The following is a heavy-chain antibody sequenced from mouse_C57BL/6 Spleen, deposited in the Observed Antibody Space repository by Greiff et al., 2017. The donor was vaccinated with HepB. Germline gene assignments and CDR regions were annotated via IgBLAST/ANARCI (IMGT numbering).Heavy chain of an antibody. CDR3: ALYYYGNYWYFDV. CDR2: INPSTGGT. Sequence: VQLKQSGPELVKPGASVKISCKASGYSFTGYYMNWVKQSPEKSLEWIGEINPSTGGTTYNQKFKAKATLTVDKSSSTAYMQLKSLTSEDSAVYYCALYYYGNYWYFDVWGTGTTVTVSS. V-gene: IGHV1-42*01. J-gene: IGHJ1*03. D-gene: IGHD1-1*01. CDR1: GYSFTGYY.